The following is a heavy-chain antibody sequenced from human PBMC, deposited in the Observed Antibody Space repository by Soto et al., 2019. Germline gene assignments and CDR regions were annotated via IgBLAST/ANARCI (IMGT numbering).Heavy chain of an antibody. V-gene: IGHV4-39*01. CDR3: ARLNKPGWFDP. CDR2: IYYSGST. J-gene: IGHJ5*02. CDR1: SGSIISSNYY. Sequence: SETLSLTCTVSSGSIISSNYYWAWIRQPPEKGLEWIATIYYSGSTYYSPSLKSRVTISVDTSKNQFSLRLASVTAADTAVYYCARLNKPGWFDPWGQGTLVAVSS.